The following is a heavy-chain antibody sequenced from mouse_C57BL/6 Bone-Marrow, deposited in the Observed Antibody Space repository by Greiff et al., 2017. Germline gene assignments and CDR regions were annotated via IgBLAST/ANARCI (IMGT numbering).Heavy chain of an antibody. Sequence: VQLQQPGAELVKPGASVKLSCKASGYTFTSYWMQWVKQRPGQGLEWIGEIDPSDSYTNYNQKFKGKATLTVDTSSSTAYMQLSSLTSEDSAVYYCARWDYDGFAYWGQGTLVTVSA. V-gene: IGHV1-50*01. CDR2: IDPSDSYT. D-gene: IGHD2-4*01. CDR1: GYTFTSYW. CDR3: ARWDYDGFAY. J-gene: IGHJ3*01.